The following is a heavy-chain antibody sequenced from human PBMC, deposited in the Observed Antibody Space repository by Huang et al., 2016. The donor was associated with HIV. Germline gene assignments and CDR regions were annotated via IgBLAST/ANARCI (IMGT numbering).Heavy chain of an antibody. J-gene: IGHJ3*02. V-gene: IGHV3-48*01. CDR2: ITSSSASL. Sequence: EVQLMESGGGLVQPGGSLRLSCADSGFTFSTYNMNWVRQAPGKGLGWVSDITSSSASLYYADSVKGRFPISRDNAKDSLYLQINSLRAEDTAVYYCARFGSYYYCSGSYLDAFDIWGQGTMVTVSS. CDR3: ARFGSYYYCSGSYLDAFDI. D-gene: IGHD3-10*01. CDR1: GFTFSTYN.